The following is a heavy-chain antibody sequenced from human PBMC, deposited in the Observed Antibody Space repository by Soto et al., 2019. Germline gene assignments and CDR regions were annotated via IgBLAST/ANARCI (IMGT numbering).Heavy chain of an antibody. J-gene: IGHJ6*02. D-gene: IGHD3-3*01. CDR1: GYTFSSYS. CDR2: ISRSSSYI. Sequence: EVQLVESGGGMVKPGGSLRLSCAASGYTFSSYSMNWVRQAPGKGLEWVPSISRSSSYIYYADSVKGRFTNSRDTAKNSLYLQMNSLRAEDTAVYYCARYYDFWSVYYTVRGGYSCGMAVGGQGTTVTVSS. V-gene: IGHV3-21*01. CDR3: ARYYDFWSVYYTVRGGYSCGMAV.